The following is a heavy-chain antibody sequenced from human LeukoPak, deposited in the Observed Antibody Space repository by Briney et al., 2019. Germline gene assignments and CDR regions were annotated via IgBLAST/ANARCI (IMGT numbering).Heavy chain of an antibody. V-gene: IGHV1-18*01. CDR1: GYTFTSYG. J-gene: IGHJ3*02. CDR3: ARVFTRSSYDAFDI. CDR2: ISAYNGNT. Sequence: GASVKVSCKASGYTFTSYGISWVRQAPGQGLEWMGWISAYNGNTNYAQKLQGRVTMTTDTSTSTAYMELRSLRSDDTAVYYCARVFTRSSYDAFDIWGQGTMVTVSS. D-gene: IGHD3-3*01.